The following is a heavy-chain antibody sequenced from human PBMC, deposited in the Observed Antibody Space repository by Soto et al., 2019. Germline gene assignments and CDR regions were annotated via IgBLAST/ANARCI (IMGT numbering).Heavy chain of an antibody. D-gene: IGHD3-10*01. CDR3: AKGRGYGSGSYIGY. J-gene: IGHJ4*02. Sequence: GGSLRLSCAASGFTFDDYTMHWVRQAPGKGLEWVSLISWDGGSTYYADSVKGRFTISRDNSKNSLYLQMNSLRTEDTALYYCAKGRGYGSGSYIGYWGQGTLVTVPQ. CDR2: ISWDGGST. CDR1: GFTFDDYT. V-gene: IGHV3-43*01.